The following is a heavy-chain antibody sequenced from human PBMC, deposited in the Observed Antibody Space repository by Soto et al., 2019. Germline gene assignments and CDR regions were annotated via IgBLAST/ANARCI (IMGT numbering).Heavy chain of an antibody. J-gene: IGHJ4*02. D-gene: IGHD3-10*01. V-gene: IGHV4-39*01. Sequence: SETLSRTCTVSGGSISSSSYYWGWIRQPPGKGLEWIGSIYYSGSTYYNPSLKSRVTISVDTSKNQFSLKLSSVTAADTAVYYCANTDYYGSGSFDYWGQGTLVTVSS. CDR2: IYYSGST. CDR1: GGSISSSSYY. CDR3: ANTDYYGSGSFDY.